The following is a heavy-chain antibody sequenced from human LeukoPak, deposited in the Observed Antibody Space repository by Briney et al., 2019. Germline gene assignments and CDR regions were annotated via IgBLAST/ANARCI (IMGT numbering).Heavy chain of an antibody. J-gene: IGHJ4*02. D-gene: IGHD1-26*01. V-gene: IGHV3-21*01. CDR3: AGDSLYSGTYFYFDY. CDR1: GFTFSIYN. Sequence: GGSLRLSCVATGFTFSIYNMNGVRQAPGKGLEWVSSISSGSSYISYADSVKGRFTISRDNAKNSLYLQMNSLRAEDTAVYYCAGDSLYSGTYFYFDYWGQGTLVTVSS. CDR2: ISSGSSYI.